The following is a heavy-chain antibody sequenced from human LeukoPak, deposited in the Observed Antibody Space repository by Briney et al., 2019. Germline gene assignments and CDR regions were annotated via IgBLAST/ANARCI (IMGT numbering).Heavy chain of an antibody. V-gene: IGHV1-46*01. CDR2: IYPRDGST. J-gene: IGHJ4*02. CDR3: ARDQEGFDY. CDR1: GYTFTNNY. Sequence: ASVKVSCKASGYTFTNNYLHWVRQAPTHGLEWMGMIYPRDGSTSYAQNFQGRVTVTRDTSTTTVHMELRGLRSEDTAVYYCARDQEGFDYWGQGTVVTVSS.